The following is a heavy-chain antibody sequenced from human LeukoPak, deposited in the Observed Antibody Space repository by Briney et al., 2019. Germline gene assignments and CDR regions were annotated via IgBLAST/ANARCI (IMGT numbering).Heavy chain of an antibody. V-gene: IGHV4-39*07. CDR3: VRAAEYYDGVWGSYRQGAFDI. D-gene: IGHD3-16*02. J-gene: IGHJ3*02. Sequence: SETLSLTCIVSRGPISGTSYYWGWIRQPPGKGLEWIGSIHYSGNTYYNPSLSGQVTISLDASKKKFSLTLSSVTAADTAMYYCVRAAEYYDGVWGSYRQGAFDIWGQGTMVTVSS. CDR1: RGPISGTSYY. CDR2: IHYSGNT.